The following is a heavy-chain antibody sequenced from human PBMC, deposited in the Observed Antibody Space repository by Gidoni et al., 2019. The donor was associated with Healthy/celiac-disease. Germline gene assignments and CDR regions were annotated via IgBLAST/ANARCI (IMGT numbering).Heavy chain of an antibody. V-gene: IGHV4-34*01. Sequence: QVQLQQRGAGLSTPSETLSLTCAVYGGSFSGYYLSWIRQPPGKGLEWIGEINHSGSTNYNPSLKSRVTISVDTSKNQFSLKLSSVTAADTAVYYCARAPMYYYDSSGYGSLSYWGQGTLVTVSS. J-gene: IGHJ1*01. CDR3: ARAPMYYYDSSGYGSLSY. CDR1: GGSFSGYY. CDR2: INHSGST. D-gene: IGHD3-22*01.